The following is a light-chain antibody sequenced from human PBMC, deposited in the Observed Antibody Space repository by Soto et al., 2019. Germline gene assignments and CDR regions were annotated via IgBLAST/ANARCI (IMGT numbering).Light chain of an antibody. CDR2: GAS. Sequence: EKVMTQSPATLSVSPGERATLSCRASQSVSSNLAWYQQKPGQAPRLLIYGASTRATGIPERFSGSGSGTEFTLTIRSLQSEDFALYYCQQRNNWPPITFGQGTRLEIK. CDR3: QQRNNWPPIT. J-gene: IGKJ5*01. V-gene: IGKV3D-15*01. CDR1: QSVSSN.